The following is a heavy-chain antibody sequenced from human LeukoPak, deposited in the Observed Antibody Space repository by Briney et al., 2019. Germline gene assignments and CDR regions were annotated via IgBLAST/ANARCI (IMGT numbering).Heavy chain of an antibody. CDR1: GYTFTGYY. Sequence: ASVKVSCKASGYTFTGYYMHWLRQAPGQGLERMGWINPNSGGTNYAQKFQGRVTITRDTSISTAYMELSRLRSDDTAVYYCARDLSGAMSTVTCADYWGQGTLVTVSS. J-gene: IGHJ4*02. D-gene: IGHD4-17*01. V-gene: IGHV1-2*02. CDR3: ARDLSGAMSTVTCADY. CDR2: INPNSGGT.